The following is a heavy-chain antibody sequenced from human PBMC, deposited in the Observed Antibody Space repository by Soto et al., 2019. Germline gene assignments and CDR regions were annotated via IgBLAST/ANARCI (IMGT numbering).Heavy chain of an antibody. D-gene: IGHD6-13*01. CDR1: GFTFTSYN. J-gene: IGHJ4*02. V-gene: IGHV3-21*01. CDR2: ISTNSNYI. CDR3: ARGPTGSSWPYYFDY. Sequence: PGGSLRLSCAASGFTFTSYNMNWVRQAPGKGLEWVSSISTNSNYIYYADSVKGRFTVSRDNAKKSLFLQMNSLRADDSAVYYCARGPTGSSWPYYFDYWGLGTLVTVSS.